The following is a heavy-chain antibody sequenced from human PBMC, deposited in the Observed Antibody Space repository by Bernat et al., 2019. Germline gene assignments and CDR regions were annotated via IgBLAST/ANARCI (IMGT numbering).Heavy chain of an antibody. V-gene: IGHV1-46*01. D-gene: IGHD2-2*01. Sequence: QVQLVQSGAEVKKPGASVKVSCKASGYTFTSYYMHWVRQSPGQGLEWMGIINPSGGSTSYAQKFQGRVTMTRDTSTSTVYMELSSLRSEDTAVYYCAREPAGGGWYFDLWGRGTLVTVSS. CDR1: GYTFTSYY. CDR2: INPSGGST. CDR3: AREPAGGGWYFDL. J-gene: IGHJ2*01.